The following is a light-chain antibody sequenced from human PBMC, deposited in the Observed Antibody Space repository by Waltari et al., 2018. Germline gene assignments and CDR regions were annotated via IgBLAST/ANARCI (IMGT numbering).Light chain of an antibody. Sequence: QSALTQPASVSGSPGQSTTISCTATSGDLGTYNSVSWYRQYPGAAPKLIIYEVSNRPSESSDRCSGSKSGNTASLSISGLQAEDEAVYYCTSYRGSTSLVFGGGTKLTV. V-gene: IGLV2-14*01. CDR3: TSYRGSTSLV. CDR1: SGDLGTYNS. CDR2: EVS. J-gene: IGLJ2*01.